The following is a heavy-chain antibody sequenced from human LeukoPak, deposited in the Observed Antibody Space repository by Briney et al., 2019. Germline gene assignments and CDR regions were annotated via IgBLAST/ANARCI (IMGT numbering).Heavy chain of an antibody. CDR2: ISHSGRT. D-gene: IGHD7-27*01. V-gene: IGHV4-34*01. CDR3: TKTSPGVPLDI. J-gene: IGHJ4*02. CDR1: GLSFTGYY. Sequence: SETLSLTCAVSGLSFTGYYWSWIRQPPGKGPEWFGEISHSGRTSYNPSLKSRVAISLDTSKNQFSLKLSFVTAADTAVYYCTKTSPGVPLDIWGQGALVTVSS.